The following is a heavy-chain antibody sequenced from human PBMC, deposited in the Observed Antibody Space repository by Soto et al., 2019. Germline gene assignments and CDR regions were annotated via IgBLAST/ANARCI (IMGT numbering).Heavy chain of an antibody. D-gene: IGHD2-21*01. J-gene: IGHJ6*02. CDR3: ARLSGDHSAFFSYGMDA. CDR2: INSDGTIS. Sequence: LRLSCAASGFTFDTYWMNWVRQAPGKGPEWLSDINSDGTISSYADSVKGRFTISRDNARNTLSLQMNSLRADDTAVYYCARLSGDHSAFFSYGMDAWGQGTTVTVSS. CDR1: GFTFDTYW. V-gene: IGHV3-74*01.